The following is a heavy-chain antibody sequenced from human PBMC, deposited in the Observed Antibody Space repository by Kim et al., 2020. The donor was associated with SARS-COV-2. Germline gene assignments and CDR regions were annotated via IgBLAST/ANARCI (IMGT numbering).Heavy chain of an antibody. V-gene: IGHV3-30*01. D-gene: IGHD6-13*01. CDR3: ARVSAAGTGAFDY. J-gene: IGHJ4*02. Sequence: ADPVTGRLTISRDNSKNTLYLQMNSLRAEDTAVYYCARVSAAGTGAFDYWGQGTLVAVSS.